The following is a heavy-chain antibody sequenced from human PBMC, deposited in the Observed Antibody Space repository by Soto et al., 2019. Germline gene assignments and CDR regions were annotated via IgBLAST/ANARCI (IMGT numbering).Heavy chain of an antibody. D-gene: IGHD2-8*01. Sequence: GGSLRLSCAASGFTFSTYAMSWVRQAPGKGLEWVSVISASGGSTYYADSVEGRFTISRDNSKNTLYLQVNSLRAEDTAIYYCAKNGGMRYRALDYWGQGTLVTVSS. J-gene: IGHJ4*02. CDR1: GFTFSTYA. CDR2: ISASGGST. V-gene: IGHV3-23*01. CDR3: AKNGGMRYRALDY.